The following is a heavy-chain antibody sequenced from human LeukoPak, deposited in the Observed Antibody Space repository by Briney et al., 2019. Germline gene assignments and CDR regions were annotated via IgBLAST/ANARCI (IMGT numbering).Heavy chain of an antibody. CDR2: IKSDGST. CDR1: GFTFSSYW. D-gene: IGHD3-22*01. J-gene: IGHJ1*01. CDR3: ARAPSEIGGYYPEYFRH. Sequence: GGSLRLSCAASGFTFSSYWMHWGRQAPGKGLVWVSRIKSDGSTRYADSVKGRFTISRDNAKNTVSLQMTSLRAEDTGVYYCARAPSEIGGYYPEYFRHWGQGTLVIVSS. V-gene: IGHV3-74*01.